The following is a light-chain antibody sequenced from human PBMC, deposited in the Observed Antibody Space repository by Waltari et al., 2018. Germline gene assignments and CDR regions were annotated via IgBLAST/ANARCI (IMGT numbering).Light chain of an antibody. CDR2: GNS. Sequence: QSVLTQPPSVSGAPGQRVTISCTGSSSNIGAGYDVHWYQQPPGTAPKLLMYGNSNRPSGVPDRFSCSKSGTSASLAITGLQAEDEADYYCQSYDSSLSGSRVFGGGTKLTVL. CDR3: QSYDSSLSGSRV. J-gene: IGLJ2*01. CDR1: SSNIGAGYD. V-gene: IGLV1-40*01.